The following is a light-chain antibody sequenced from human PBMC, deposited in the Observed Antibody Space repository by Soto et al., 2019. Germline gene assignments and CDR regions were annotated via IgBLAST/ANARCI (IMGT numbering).Light chain of an antibody. CDR2: DNT. J-gene: IGLJ1*01. Sequence: QSVLTQPPSVSAAPGQTVTISCAGSSSNIGSNYVSWYQHLPGTAPKLLIFDNTKRPSYIPDRFSGFKSGTSATLDIAGLQTGDEADYYCGTWDTSLSAFYVFGTGTKLTVL. CDR1: SSNIGSNY. V-gene: IGLV1-51*01. CDR3: GTWDTSLSAFYV.